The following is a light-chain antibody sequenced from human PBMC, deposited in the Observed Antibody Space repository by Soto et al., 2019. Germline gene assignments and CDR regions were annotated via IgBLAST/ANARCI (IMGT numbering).Light chain of an antibody. V-gene: IGKV1-27*01. CDR3: QKCKVAPFT. CDR2: AAS. CDR1: QSVSSN. J-gene: IGKJ4*01. Sequence: MTQSPATLSVSPGERATLSCRASQSVSSNLAWYQQKPGKVPKLLIYAASTLQSGVPSRFSGSGSGTDFTLTISSLQPEDVATYYCQKCKVAPFTFGGGTKV.